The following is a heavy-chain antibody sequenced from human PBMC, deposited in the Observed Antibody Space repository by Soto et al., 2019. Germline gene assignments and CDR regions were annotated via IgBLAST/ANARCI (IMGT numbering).Heavy chain of an antibody. CDR3: ARATYCSSTSCYPYNWFDP. CDR1: GGSISSGDYY. Sequence: QVQLQESGPGLVKPSQTLSLTCTVSGGSISSGDYYWSWIRQPPGKGLEWIGYIYNTGRTYYNPSLKSRVTISVDTSKNQFSLKLSSVTAADTAVYYCARATYCSSTSCYPYNWFDPWGQGTLVTVSS. CDR2: IYNTGRT. V-gene: IGHV4-30-4*01. D-gene: IGHD2-2*01. J-gene: IGHJ5*02.